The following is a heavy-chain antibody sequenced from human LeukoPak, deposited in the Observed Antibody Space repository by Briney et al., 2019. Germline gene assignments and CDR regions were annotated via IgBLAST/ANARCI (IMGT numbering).Heavy chain of an antibody. Sequence: SETLSLTCTVSGVSISSYDWSWIRQPPGKGLEWIGYIYYSGSTNYNPSLKSRVTISVDTSKNQFSLKLSSVTAADTAVYYCARGYCTNGVCYTWGSNYFYMDVWGKGTTVTVSS. CDR2: IYYSGST. CDR1: GVSISSYD. D-gene: IGHD2-8*01. V-gene: IGHV4-59*01. J-gene: IGHJ6*03. CDR3: ARGYCTNGVCYTWGSNYFYMDV.